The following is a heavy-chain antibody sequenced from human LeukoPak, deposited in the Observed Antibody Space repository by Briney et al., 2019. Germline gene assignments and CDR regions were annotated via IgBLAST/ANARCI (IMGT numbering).Heavy chain of an antibody. CDR2: ISGSGGST. CDR1: GFILSTHG. V-gene: IGHV3-23*01. Sequence: PGGSLRLSCAASGFILSTHGMHWVRQAPGKGLEWVSAISGSGGSTYYADSVKGRFTISRDNSKNTLYLQMNSLKAEDTAVYYCAKAEGPYYYGSGSYSCFGYWGQGTLVTVSS. J-gene: IGHJ4*02. D-gene: IGHD3-10*01. CDR3: AKAEGPYYYGSGSYSCFGY.